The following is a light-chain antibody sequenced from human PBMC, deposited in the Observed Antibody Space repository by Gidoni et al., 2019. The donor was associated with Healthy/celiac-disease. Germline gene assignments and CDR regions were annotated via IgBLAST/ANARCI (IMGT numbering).Light chain of an antibody. CDR2: GAS. J-gene: IGKJ2*02. Sequence: EIVMTQSPATLSVSLGERATLSCRASQSVSSNLVWYQQKPGQAPRLLIYGASTRATGIPARFSGSGSETEFTLTISSLQSEDFAVYYCQQYNNWPLCTFGQGTKLEIK. CDR3: QQYNNWPLCT. V-gene: IGKV3-15*01. CDR1: QSVSSN.